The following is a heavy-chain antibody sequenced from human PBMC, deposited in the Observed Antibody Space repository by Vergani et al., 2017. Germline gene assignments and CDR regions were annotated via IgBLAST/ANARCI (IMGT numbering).Heavy chain of an antibody. CDR1: GFTFDDYA. CDR2: ISWNSGSI. V-gene: IGHV3-9*01. D-gene: IGHD6-19*01. Sequence: EVQLVESGGGLVQPGRSLRLSCAASGFTFDDYAMHWVRQAPGKGLEWVSGISWNSGSISYADSVKGRFTIARDNPKNSLYLQMNSLRAEDTALYYCAKETLAVAGMAGYFDYWGQGTLVTVSS. J-gene: IGHJ4*02. CDR3: AKETLAVAGMAGYFDY.